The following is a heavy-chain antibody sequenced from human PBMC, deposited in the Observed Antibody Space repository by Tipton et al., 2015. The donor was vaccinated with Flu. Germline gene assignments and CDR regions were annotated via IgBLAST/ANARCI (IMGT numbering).Heavy chain of an antibody. CDR3: AVSLSGYHDVAN. CDR2: ISTFNSV. D-gene: IGHD3-22*01. CDR1: GFAFRSYE. V-gene: IGHV3-48*03. J-gene: IGHJ4*02. Sequence: GSLRLSCAASGFAFRSYEMNWVRQAPGKGLEWIAYISTFNSVHYADSVKGRFTISRDNAKNSLYLQMNSLRAEDTALYYCAVSLSGYHDVANWGPGTLVTVSS.